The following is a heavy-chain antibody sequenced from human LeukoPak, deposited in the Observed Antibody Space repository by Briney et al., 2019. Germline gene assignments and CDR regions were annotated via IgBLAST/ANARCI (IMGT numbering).Heavy chain of an antibody. CDR1: GFTFDDYA. CDR2: IRSKAYGGTP. V-gene: IGHV3-49*03. CDR3: TRNTVTVHFDY. D-gene: IGHD4-17*01. J-gene: IGHJ4*02. Sequence: GGSLRLSCSASGFTFDDYAVSWFRQAPGKGLEWVGFIRSKAYGGTPEYAASVRGRFTISRDDSKSIAYLQMNSLKTEDTAVYYCTRNTVTVHFDYWSQGTLVTVSS.